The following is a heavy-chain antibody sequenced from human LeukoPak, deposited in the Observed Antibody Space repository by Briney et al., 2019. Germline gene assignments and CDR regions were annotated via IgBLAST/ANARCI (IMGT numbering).Heavy chain of an antibody. CDR2: IYHRGST. CDR3: ARGSDYFDY. D-gene: IGHD2-15*01. Sequence: SQTLSLTCAVSGGSISSGGYSWSWIRQPPGKGLEWIGYIYHRGSTYYNPSLKSRVTISVDRSKNQFSLKLSSVTAADTAVYYCARGSDYFDYWGQGTLVTVSS. J-gene: IGHJ4*02. CDR1: GGSISSGGYS. V-gene: IGHV4-30-2*01.